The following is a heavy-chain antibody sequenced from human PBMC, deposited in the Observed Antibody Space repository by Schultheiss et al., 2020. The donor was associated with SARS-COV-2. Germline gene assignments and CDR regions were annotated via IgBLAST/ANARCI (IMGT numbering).Heavy chain of an antibody. CDR1: GGTFSSYA. CDR3: ARDVPHIVVVPAAISYGMDV. D-gene: IGHD2-2*01. V-gene: IGHV1-69*05. Sequence: SVKVSCKASGGTFSSYAISWVRQAPGQGLEWMGGIIPIFGTANYAQKFQGRVTITRDTSASTAYMELSSLRSEDTAVYYCARDVPHIVVVPAAISYGMDVWGQGTTVTVSS. CDR2: IIPIFGTA. J-gene: IGHJ6*02.